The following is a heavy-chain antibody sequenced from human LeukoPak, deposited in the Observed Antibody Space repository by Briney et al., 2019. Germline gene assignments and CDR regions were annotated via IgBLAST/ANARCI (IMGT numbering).Heavy chain of an antibody. CDR3: AEVGATTDY. V-gene: IGHV4-39*01. CDR2: IYYSGST. J-gene: IGHJ4*02. D-gene: IGHD1-26*01. CDR1: GGSISSSSYY. Sequence: PSETLSLTCTVSGGSISSSSYYWGWIRQPPGKGLEWIGSIYYSGSTYYNPSLKSRVTISVDTSKNQFSLKLSSVTAADTAVYYCAEVGATTDYWGQGTLVTVSS.